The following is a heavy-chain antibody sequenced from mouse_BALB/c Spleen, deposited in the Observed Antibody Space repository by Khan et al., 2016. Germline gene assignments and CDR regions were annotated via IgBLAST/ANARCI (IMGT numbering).Heavy chain of an antibody. Sequence: EVKLLESGGGLVQPGGSLKLSCAASGFDFSRYWMSWVRQAPGKGLEWIGEINTDSSTINYTPSLKDKFIISRDNAKNTLYLQMSKVRSEDTALYYCARQEDYAMDYWGQGTSVTVSS. CDR1: GFDFSRYW. J-gene: IGHJ4*01. CDR3: ARQEDYAMDY. CDR2: INTDSSTI. V-gene: IGHV4-1*02.